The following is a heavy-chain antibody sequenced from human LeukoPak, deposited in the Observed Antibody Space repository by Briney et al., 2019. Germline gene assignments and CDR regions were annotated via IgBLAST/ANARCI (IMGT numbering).Heavy chain of an antibody. Sequence: ASVKVSCKASGYTFTGYYMHWVRQAPGQGPEWLGWINPNSGGAHFAQNFQGRVTLTRDTSISTAYMELNRLRSDDTAVYYCARDITDNSGSGSYPHWFDPWGQGTLVTVSS. CDR2: INPNSGGA. D-gene: IGHD3-10*01. J-gene: IGHJ5*02. CDR1: GYTFTGYY. CDR3: ARDITDNSGSGSYPHWFDP. V-gene: IGHV1-2*02.